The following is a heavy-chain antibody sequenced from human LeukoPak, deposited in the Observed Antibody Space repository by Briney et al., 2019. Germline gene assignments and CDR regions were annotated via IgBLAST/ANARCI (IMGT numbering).Heavy chain of an antibody. CDR3: ARQDYNDSSGYYSPTDFDY. D-gene: IGHD3-22*01. CDR1: GYSISSGYY. CDR2: IYHSGST. J-gene: IGHJ4*02. V-gene: IGHV4-38-2*01. Sequence: SETLSLTCAVSGYSISSGYYWGWIRQPPGKGLEWIGSIYHSGSTYYNPSLKSRVTISVDTSKNQFSLKLSSVTAADTAVYYCARQDYNDSSGYYSPTDFDYWGQGTLVTVSS.